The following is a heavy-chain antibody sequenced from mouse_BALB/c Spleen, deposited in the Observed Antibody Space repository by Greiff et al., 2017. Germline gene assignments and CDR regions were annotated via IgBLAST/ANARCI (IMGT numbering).Heavy chain of an antibody. J-gene: IGHJ3*01. CDR2: INPSSGYT. V-gene: IGHV1-4*02. Sequence: QVQLQQSAAELARPGASVKMSCKASGYTFTSYTMHWVKQRPGQGLEWIGYINPSSGYTEYNQKFKDKTTLTADKSSSTAYMQLSSLTSEDSAVYYCARSFPSDWFAYWGQGTLVTVSA. CDR3: ARSFPSDWFAY. CDR1: GYTFTSYT.